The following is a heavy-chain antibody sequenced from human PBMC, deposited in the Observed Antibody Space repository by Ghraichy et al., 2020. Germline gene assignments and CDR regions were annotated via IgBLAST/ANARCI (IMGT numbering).Heavy chain of an antibody. CDR3: GGEPRASSRFDP. CDR1: GYTFTFYG. CDR2: ISVSSGTT. Sequence: ASVKVSCKASGYTFTFYGISWVRQAPGQGLEWFGWISVSSGTTNYAQKFQGRVTMTTETSTTTAYMELTSLTSDDTAGYFGGGEPRASSRFDPWGQGTLAPVSS. D-gene: IGHD3-10*01. J-gene: IGHJ5*02. V-gene: IGHV1-18*01.